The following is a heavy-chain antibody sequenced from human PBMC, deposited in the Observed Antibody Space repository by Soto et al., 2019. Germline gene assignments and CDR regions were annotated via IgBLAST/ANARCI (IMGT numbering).Heavy chain of an antibody. CDR3: ATYSGYVVPRDV. CDR2: IKHGRSEI. CDR1: GFALSNYW. Sequence: EVQLVESGGGLVRSGGSLRLSCAASGFALSNYWMTWVHQAPGKGLEWVASIKHGRSEIYYVDSVKGRFTTSRDDAENSVSLERDSLSAEDTAGYYCATYSGYVVPRDVWGKGTMVTVSS. J-gene: IGHJ6*04. V-gene: IGHV3-7*01. D-gene: IGHD5-12*01.